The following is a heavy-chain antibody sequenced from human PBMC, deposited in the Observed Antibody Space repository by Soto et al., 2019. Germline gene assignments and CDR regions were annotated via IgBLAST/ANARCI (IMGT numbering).Heavy chain of an antibody. J-gene: IGHJ6*02. CDR3: AKDSPVDIVATPSGMDV. CDR1: GFTFSSYA. Sequence: GGSLRLSCAASGFTFSSYAMSWVRQAPGKGLEWVSAISGSGGSTYYADSVKGRFTISRDNSKNTLYLQMNSLRAEDTAVYYCAKDSPVDIVATPSGMDVWGQGTTVTVSS. D-gene: IGHD5-12*01. V-gene: IGHV3-23*01. CDR2: ISGSGGST.